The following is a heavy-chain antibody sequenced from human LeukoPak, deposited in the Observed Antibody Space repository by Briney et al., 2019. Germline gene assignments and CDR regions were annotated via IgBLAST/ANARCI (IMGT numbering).Heavy chain of an antibody. V-gene: IGHV4-61*01. Sequence: SETLSLTCTVSGYSISSGYYWGWIRQPPGKGLEWIGYIYYSGSTDYNPSLKSRVTISLETSKNQFSLKMSSVTAADTAVYYCARQAPPMDVWGQGTTVTVSS. CDR2: IYYSGST. CDR3: ARQAPPMDV. J-gene: IGHJ6*02. CDR1: GYSISSGYY.